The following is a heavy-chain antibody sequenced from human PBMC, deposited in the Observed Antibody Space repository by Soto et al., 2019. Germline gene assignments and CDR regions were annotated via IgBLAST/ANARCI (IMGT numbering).Heavy chain of an antibody. D-gene: IGHD3-3*01. CDR1: GFTFSTYS. CDR3: ARDFTIFGVVIHSEYGMDV. J-gene: IGHJ6*02. CDR2: ISSSSSYI. V-gene: IGHV3-21*01. Sequence: GGSLRLSCAASGFTFSTYSIAWVRQTSGRGLEWVSSISSSSSYIYYADSVKGRFTISRDNAKNSLYLQMNSLRAEDTAVYYCARDFTIFGVVIHSEYGMDVWGQGTTVTVSS.